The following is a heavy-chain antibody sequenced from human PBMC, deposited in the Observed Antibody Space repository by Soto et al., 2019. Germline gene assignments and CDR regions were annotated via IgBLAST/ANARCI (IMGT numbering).Heavy chain of an antibody. Sequence: SVKVSCKASGGTFSSYAISWVRQAPGQGLEWMGGIIPIFGTANYAQKFQGRVTITADKSTSTAYMELSSLRSEDTAVYYCAGTGPGTVKGFDIWGQGTMVTVSS. V-gene: IGHV1-69*06. D-gene: IGHD1-1*01. CDR1: GGTFSSYA. CDR2: IIPIFGTA. J-gene: IGHJ3*02. CDR3: AGTGPGTVKGFDI.